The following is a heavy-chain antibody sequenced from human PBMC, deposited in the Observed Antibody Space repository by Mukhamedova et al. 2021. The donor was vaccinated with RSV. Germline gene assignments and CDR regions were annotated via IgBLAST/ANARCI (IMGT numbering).Heavy chain of an antibody. D-gene: IGHD6-19*01. Sequence: WEGLEWVSGISWNSGSIGYADSVKGRFTISRDNAKNSLYLQMNSLRAEDTALYYCAKEARIAVAGTSYFDYWGQGTLVTVSS. J-gene: IGHJ4*02. CDR3: AKEARIAVAGTSYFDY. CDR2: ISWNSGSI. V-gene: IGHV3-9*01.